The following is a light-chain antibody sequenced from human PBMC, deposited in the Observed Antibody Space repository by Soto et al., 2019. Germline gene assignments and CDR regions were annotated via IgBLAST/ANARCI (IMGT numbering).Light chain of an antibody. CDR2: WAS. J-gene: IGKJ4*01. V-gene: IGKV4-1*01. CDR1: QSVLYSSNNKNY. CDR3: QQYYSTPPT. Sequence: DIVMTQSPDSLAVSLGERATINCKSSQSVLYSSNNKNYLTWYQQKPGQPPKLLIYWASTRESGVPDRFSGSGSVTDFILTISSLQAEDVAAYYCQQYYSTPPTFGRGLKVEIK.